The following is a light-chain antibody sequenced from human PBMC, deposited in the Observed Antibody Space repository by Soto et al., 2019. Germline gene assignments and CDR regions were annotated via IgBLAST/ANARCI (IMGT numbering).Light chain of an antibody. Sequence: DIQMTQSPSSLPASVGDRVTITCQASQDISNYLNWYQQKPGKAPKLLIYDASDLETGVPSRFSGGGSGTDFTFTISSLQPEDIATYYCQQYDNLPYTFGQGTKLEIK. CDR2: DAS. CDR3: QQYDNLPYT. J-gene: IGKJ2*01. V-gene: IGKV1-33*01. CDR1: QDISNY.